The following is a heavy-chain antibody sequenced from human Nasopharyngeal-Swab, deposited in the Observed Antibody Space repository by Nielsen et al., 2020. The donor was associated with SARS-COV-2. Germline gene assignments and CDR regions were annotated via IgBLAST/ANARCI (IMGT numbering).Heavy chain of an antibody. D-gene: IGHD3-3*01. CDR3: ARDRLEWLLSYYYYGMDV. CDR1: GFTFSDYY. J-gene: IGHJ6*02. V-gene: IGHV3-11*05. CDR2: ISSSSSYT. Sequence: GASLKISCAASGFTFSDYYMSWIRRAPGKGLEWVSYISSSSSYTNYADSVKGRFTISRDNAKNSLYLQMNSLRAEDTAVYYCARDRLEWLLSYYYYGMDVWGQGTTVTVSS.